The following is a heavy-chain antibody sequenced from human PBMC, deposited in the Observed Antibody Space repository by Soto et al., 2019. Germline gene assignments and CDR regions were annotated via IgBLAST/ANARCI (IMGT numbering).Heavy chain of an antibody. CDR1: GFTFSSYA. Sequence: QPGGSLRLSCAASGFTFSSYAMSWVRQAPGKGLEWVSAISGSGGSTYYADSVKGRFTISRDNSKNTLYLQMNSLRAEDTAVYYCAKDLYCSSNSCSSSRYFDYWGQGTLVTVSS. CDR2: ISGSGGST. J-gene: IGHJ4*02. D-gene: IGHD2-2*01. V-gene: IGHV3-23*01. CDR3: AKDLYCSSNSCSSSRYFDY.